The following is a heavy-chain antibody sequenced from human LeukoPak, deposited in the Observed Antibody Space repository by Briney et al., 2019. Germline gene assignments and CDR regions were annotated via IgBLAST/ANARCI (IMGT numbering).Heavy chain of an antibody. CDR1: GFTFSSYW. CDR2: IDIDGSNT. CDR3: TRGGTTLDY. Sequence: GGSLRLSCAASGFTFSSYWMHWVRHAPGKGLVWVSRIDIDGSNTAYADSVKGRFTISRDNAKNTLYLQMNSLRAEDTAVYYCTRGGTTLDYWGQGTLVTVSS. D-gene: IGHD1-7*01. V-gene: IGHV3-74*01. J-gene: IGHJ4*02.